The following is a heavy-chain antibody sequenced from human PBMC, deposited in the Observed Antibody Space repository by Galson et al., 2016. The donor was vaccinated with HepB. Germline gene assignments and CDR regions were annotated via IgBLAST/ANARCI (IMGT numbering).Heavy chain of an antibody. V-gene: IGHV3-23*01. CDR3: VKTQTTLGVVITHKYLDH. CDR1: GFTFSDYA. CDR2: VTESGDYT. J-gene: IGHJ1*01. Sequence: SLRLSCAASGFTFSDYALAWVRQIPGKSLEWVSAVTESGDYTFHADSAEGRFTISRDNSKNTLYLQMNSLRGEDTALYYCVKTQTTLGVVITHKYLDHWGQGTGVTVSS. D-gene: IGHD3-3*01.